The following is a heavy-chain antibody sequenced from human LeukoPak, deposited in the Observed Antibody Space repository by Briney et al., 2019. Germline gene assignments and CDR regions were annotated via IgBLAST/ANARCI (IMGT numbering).Heavy chain of an antibody. D-gene: IGHD1-1*01. J-gene: IGHJ4*02. V-gene: IGHV1-46*01. CDR2: INPSGGST. CDR3: ARVQLERPLLDY. CDR1: GYAFTNYG. Sequence: ASVKVSCKASGYAFTNYGISWVRQAPGQGLEWMGIINPSGGSTSYAQKFQGRVTMTRDTSTSTVYMELSSLRSEDTAVYYCARVQLERPLLDYWGQGTLVTVSS.